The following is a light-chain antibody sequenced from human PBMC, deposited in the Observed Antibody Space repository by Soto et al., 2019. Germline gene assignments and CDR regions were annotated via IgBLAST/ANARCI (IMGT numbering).Light chain of an antibody. CDR3: QQYNNWPPSFT. CDR2: GAS. J-gene: IGKJ3*01. V-gene: IGKV3-15*01. Sequence: EIVMTQSPATLSVSPGDRATLSCRASQSVSSNLAWYQQKPGQAPRLLIYGASPRATGIPARFSGSGSGTEFTLTISSLQSEDFAVYYCQQYNNWPPSFTFGPGTKVDIK. CDR1: QSVSSN.